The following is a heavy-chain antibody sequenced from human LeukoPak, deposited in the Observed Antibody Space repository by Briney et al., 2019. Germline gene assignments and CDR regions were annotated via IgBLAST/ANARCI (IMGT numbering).Heavy chain of an antibody. Sequence: LAGESLKISCAASGFTFSSYAMSWVRQAPGKGLEWVSAISGSGGSTYYADSVKGRFTISRDNSKNTLYLQMNSLRAEDTAVYYCAKTDIVVVPAVFIDPWGQGTLVTVSS. CDR1: GFTFSSYA. D-gene: IGHD2-2*01. CDR2: ISGSGGST. V-gene: IGHV3-23*01. CDR3: AKTDIVVVPAVFIDP. J-gene: IGHJ5*02.